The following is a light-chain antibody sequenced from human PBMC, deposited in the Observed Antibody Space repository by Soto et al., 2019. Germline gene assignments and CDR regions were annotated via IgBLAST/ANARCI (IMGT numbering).Light chain of an antibody. V-gene: IGKV3-20*01. Sequence: EIVLTQSPDTLSLSPGERATLSCRASQSVSSNYLAWYQQKTGQTPRLLIYIASTRAPGIPDRFRGSGSGTPFTITISRLEPEDFAVYYWQQYDSSPWTFGQGTKVEIK. J-gene: IGKJ1*01. CDR3: QQYDSSPWT. CDR2: IAS. CDR1: QSVSSNY.